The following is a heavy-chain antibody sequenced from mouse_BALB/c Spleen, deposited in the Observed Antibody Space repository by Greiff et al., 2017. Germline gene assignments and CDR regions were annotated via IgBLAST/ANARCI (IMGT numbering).Heavy chain of an antibody. D-gene: IGHD1-2*01. Sequence: EVQLVESGGGLVKPGGSLKLSCAASGFTFSSYTMSWVRQTPEKRLEWVATISSGGSYTYYPDSVKGRFTISRDNAKNTLYLQMSSLKSEDTAMYYCTRVIITTAYYLDYWGQGTTLTVSS. J-gene: IGHJ2*01. CDR2: ISSGGSYT. CDR1: GFTFSSYT. CDR3: TRVIITTAYYLDY. V-gene: IGHV5-6-4*01.